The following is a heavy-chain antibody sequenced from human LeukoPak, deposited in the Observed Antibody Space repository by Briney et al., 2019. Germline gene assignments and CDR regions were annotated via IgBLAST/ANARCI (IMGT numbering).Heavy chain of an antibody. J-gene: IGHJ4*02. Sequence: GGSLRLSCAASGFTFSSYEMNWVRQAPGKGLEWVSYISSSGSTIYYADSVKGRFTISRDNAKNSLYLQMNSLGAEDTAVYYCARDPLPYYDILTGPYWGQGTLVTVSS. D-gene: IGHD3-9*01. V-gene: IGHV3-48*03. CDR1: GFTFSSYE. CDR2: ISSSGSTI. CDR3: ARDPLPYYDILTGPY.